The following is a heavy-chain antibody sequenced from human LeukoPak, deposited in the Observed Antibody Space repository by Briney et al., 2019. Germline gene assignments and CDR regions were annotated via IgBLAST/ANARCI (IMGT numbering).Heavy chain of an antibody. CDR3: ARSSRESTEYAFDI. CDR1: GFTFSDYY. CDR2: ISSSGSTI. Sequence: GGSLRLSCAASGFTFSDYYMSWIRQAPGKGLEWVSYISSSGSTIYYAGSVKGRFTISRDNAKNSLYLQMNSLRAEDTAVYYCARSSRESTEYAFDIWGQGTMVTVSS. J-gene: IGHJ3*02. D-gene: IGHD1-14*01. V-gene: IGHV3-11*01.